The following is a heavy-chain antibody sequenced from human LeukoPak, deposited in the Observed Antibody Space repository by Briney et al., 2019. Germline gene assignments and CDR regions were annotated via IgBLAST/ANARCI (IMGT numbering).Heavy chain of an antibody. CDR3: AKDPDCTSGVCYTYFDY. J-gene: IGHJ4*02. Sequence: GGSLRLSCAASGFTFSTYGMHWVRQAPGKGLDWVAFIWYDGNEKHYADSVKGRFTISRDNSKNTLYLQVSSLRAEDTAVYYCAKDPDCTSGVCYTYFDYWGQGTLVTVSS. CDR1: GFTFSTYG. V-gene: IGHV3-30*02. D-gene: IGHD2-8*01. CDR2: IWYDGNEK.